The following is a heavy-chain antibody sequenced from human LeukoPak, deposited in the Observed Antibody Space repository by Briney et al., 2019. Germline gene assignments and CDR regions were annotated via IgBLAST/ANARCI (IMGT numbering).Heavy chain of an antibody. D-gene: IGHD2-15*01. J-gene: IGHJ3*02. CDR1: GFTFSTYW. V-gene: IGHV3-7*01. CDR3: ARLGSAGAFHM. CDR2: IKQDGSEK. Sequence: PGGSLRLSCAASGFTFSTYWMSGVRQAPGKGLEWVANIKQDGSEKYHFESARARFTIPRDNAKKSVHLQMSSLGGEEVPVYFCARLGSAGAFHMGGQGTMVTVSS.